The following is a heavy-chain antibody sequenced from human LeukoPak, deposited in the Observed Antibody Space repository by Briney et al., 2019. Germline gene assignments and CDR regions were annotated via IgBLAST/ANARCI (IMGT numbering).Heavy chain of an antibody. CDR1: GFTFSSYS. D-gene: IGHD3-22*01. J-gene: IGHJ4*02. Sequence: PGGSLRLSCAASGFTFSSYSMNWVRQAPGKGLEWVSSISSSSYIYYADSVKGRFTISRDNAKNSLYLQMNSLRAEDTAVYYCARARGVVVKPFDYWGQGTLVTVSS. CDR2: ISSSSYI. CDR3: ARARGVVVKPFDY. V-gene: IGHV3-21*01.